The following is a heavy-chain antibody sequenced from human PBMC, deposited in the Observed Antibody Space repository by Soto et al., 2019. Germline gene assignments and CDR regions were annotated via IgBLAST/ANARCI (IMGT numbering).Heavy chain of an antibody. CDR2: VYYSGST. CDR1: GVSISSYY. CDR3: ARARYYDRNAYPFDM. Sequence: SETLSLTCTVSGVSISSYYWSWIRQAPGKGLEWIGYVYYSGSTNYNPSLKSRVTISIDTSKNQFSLKLSSVTAADTAVFYCARARYYDRNAYPFDMWGRRTMITLS. J-gene: IGHJ3*02. V-gene: IGHV4-59*01. D-gene: IGHD3-16*01.